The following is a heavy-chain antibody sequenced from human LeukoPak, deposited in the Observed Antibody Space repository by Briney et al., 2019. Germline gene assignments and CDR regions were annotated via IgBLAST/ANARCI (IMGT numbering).Heavy chain of an antibody. CDR1: GFTFSSYS. Sequence: GGSLRLSCAASGFTFSSYSMNWVRQAPGKGLEWVSYISSSSSTIYYADSVKGRFTISRDNAKNSLYLQMNSLRAEDTAVYYCARSSRPVTISPDYWGQGILVTVSS. V-gene: IGHV3-48*01. CDR2: ISSSSSTI. D-gene: IGHD3-3*01. J-gene: IGHJ4*02. CDR3: ARSSRPVTISPDY.